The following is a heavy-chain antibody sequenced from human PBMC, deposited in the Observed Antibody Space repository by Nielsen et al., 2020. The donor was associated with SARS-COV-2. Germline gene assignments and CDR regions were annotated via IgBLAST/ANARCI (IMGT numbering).Heavy chain of an antibody. V-gene: IGHV4-31*02. J-gene: IGHJ4*02. CDR3: ARGARN. Sequence: WVRQFPGKGLEWIGYILYNGTTYYSWPLKSRLTISLDTSKNQFSLKLASVTVADTAVYYCARGARNWGQGALVTVAS. CDR2: ILYNGTT.